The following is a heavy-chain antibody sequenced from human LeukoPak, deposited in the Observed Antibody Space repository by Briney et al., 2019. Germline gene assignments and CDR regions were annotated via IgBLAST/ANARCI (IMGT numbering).Heavy chain of an antibody. J-gene: IGHJ4*02. Sequence: TGGSLRLSCAASGFTVSSNYMSWVRQAPGKGLEWVSLIYSGGNTQYADSVKGRFIIFRDSSKNTLYLQMNSLRVEDTAVYYCATRAVAAPYWGQGTLVTVSS. CDR3: ATRAVAAPY. D-gene: IGHD6-19*01. CDR2: IYSGGNT. CDR1: GFTVSSNY. V-gene: IGHV3-66*01.